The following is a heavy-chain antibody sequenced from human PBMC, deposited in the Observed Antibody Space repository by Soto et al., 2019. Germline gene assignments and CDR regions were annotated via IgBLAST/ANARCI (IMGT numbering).Heavy chain of an antibody. D-gene: IGHD4-4*01. CDR3: AHSSLHYKIWFDP. CDR1: GFSLSSDGVG. CDR2: IYWDADT. Sequence: QITLKESGPTVVKPKQTLTLTCTFSGFSLSSDGVGVGWIRQPPGKAPEWLAVIYWDADTRYNPSLKSRLTINNDTSKNQVVLTMTNMDPVDTATYYCAHSSLHYKIWFDPWGQGTLVTVSS. J-gene: IGHJ5*02. V-gene: IGHV2-5*02.